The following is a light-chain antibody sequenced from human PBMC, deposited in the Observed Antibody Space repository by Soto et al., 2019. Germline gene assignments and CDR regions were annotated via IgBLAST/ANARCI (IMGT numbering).Light chain of an antibody. V-gene: IGKV1-39*01. CDR3: QQSYSSPLT. J-gene: IGKJ4*01. CDR1: QSISSY. Sequence: DIQMTQSPASLSSSVGDIVTITCRASQSISSYLNWYQQKPGKAPKLLIYAASSLQSGVPSRFSGSGSGTDFTLTISSLQREDFATYYCQQSYSSPLTFGGGTKVDIK. CDR2: AAS.